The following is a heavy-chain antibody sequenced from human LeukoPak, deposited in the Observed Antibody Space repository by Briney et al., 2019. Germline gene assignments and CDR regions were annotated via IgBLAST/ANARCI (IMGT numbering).Heavy chain of an antibody. CDR2: IKADGSDQ. CDR3: AKGRGTAGAPNTWYFDL. V-gene: IGHV3-30*02. CDR1: GFSFSTSG. J-gene: IGHJ2*01. D-gene: IGHD6-13*01. Sequence: PGGSLRLSCAGSGFSFSTSGMHWVRQAPGKGLEWAALIKADGSDQYYADSVKGRFTISRDNSKDTLFLQMNSLRGEDTAVYYCAKGRGTAGAPNTWYFDLWGRGTLITVSS.